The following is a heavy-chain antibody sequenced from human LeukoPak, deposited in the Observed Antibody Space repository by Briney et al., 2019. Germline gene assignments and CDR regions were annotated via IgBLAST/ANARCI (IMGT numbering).Heavy chain of an antibody. CDR1: GFTFSDYY. Sequence: GGSLRLSCAASGFTFSDYYMNWLRQAPGKGLEWVSSISRGGNSIYYAESVKGRFTISRDNAKNSLYLQMNSLRAEDTAVYYCARDQYLDYRGQGSLVTVSS. J-gene: IGHJ4*02. CDR3: ARDQYLDY. V-gene: IGHV3-11*01. CDR2: ISRGGNSI.